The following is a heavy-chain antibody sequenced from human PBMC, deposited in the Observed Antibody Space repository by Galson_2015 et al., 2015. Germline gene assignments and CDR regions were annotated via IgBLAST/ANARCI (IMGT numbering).Heavy chain of an antibody. CDR2: VKQDGSEK. CDR1: GFTFSSYW. Sequence: SLRLSCAASGFTFSSYWMHWVRQAPGKGLEWVANVKQDGSEKHYVDSVKGRFVISSDNAKNSVYLQLNNLRAEDTAVYYCTRGAPQYWYFDLWGRGTLVTVSS. CDR3: TRGAPQYWYFDL. J-gene: IGHJ2*01. V-gene: IGHV3-7*03.